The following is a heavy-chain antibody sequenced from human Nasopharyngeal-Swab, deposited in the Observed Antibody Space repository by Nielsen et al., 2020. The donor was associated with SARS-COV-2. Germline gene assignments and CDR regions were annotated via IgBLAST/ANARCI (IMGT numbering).Heavy chain of an antibody. CDR2: ISGGSSDS. Sequence: GESLKISCVASGFAFSDSYMSWIRQAPEKGLEWLSYISGGSSDSNYADSVKGRFTISRDNTKNALYLQMNSLRAEDTAVYYCVKNSGRDGGYWGQGTLVTVSS. CDR3: VKNSGRDGGY. CDR1: GFAFSDSY. V-gene: IGHV3-11*03. D-gene: IGHD1-1*01. J-gene: IGHJ4*02.